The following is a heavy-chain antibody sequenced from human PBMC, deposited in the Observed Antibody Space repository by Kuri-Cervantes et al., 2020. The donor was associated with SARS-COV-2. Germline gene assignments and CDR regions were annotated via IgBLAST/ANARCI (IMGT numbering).Heavy chain of an antibody. D-gene: IGHD1-14*01. CDR3: ARAVNRKTGAFDI. Sequence: SETLSLTCTVSGGSISSYYWSWIRQPPGKGLEWIGYIYYSGSTNYNPSLKSRVTISVDTSKNQFSLKLSSVTAADTAVYYCARAVNRKTGAFDIWGQGTMVTVSS. CDR1: GGSISSYY. CDR2: IYYSGST. J-gene: IGHJ3*02. V-gene: IGHV4-59*01.